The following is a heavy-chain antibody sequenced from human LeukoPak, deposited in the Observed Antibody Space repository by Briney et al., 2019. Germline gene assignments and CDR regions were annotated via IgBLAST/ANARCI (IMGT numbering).Heavy chain of an antibody. CDR2: ISAYNGNT. V-gene: IGHV1-18*01. CDR1: GGTFSSYA. D-gene: IGHD6-13*01. J-gene: IGHJ4*02. CDR3: ARDPGYCSSFPFDY. Sequence: ASVKVSCKASGGTFSSYAISWVRQAPGQGLEWMGWISAYNGNTNYAQKLQGRVTMTTDTSTSTAYMELRSLRSDDTAVYYCARDPGYCSSFPFDYWGQGTLVTVSS.